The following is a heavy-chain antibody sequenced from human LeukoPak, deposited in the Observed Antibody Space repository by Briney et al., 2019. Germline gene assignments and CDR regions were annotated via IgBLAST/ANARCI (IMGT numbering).Heavy chain of an antibody. CDR3: AKDLGGEYNIFDY. CDR2: IRYDGTTK. D-gene: IGHD3-9*01. J-gene: IGHJ4*02. CDR1: GFTLSTYA. Sequence: GGSLRLSCAASGFTLSTYAMYWVRQAPGKGLEWVAFIRYDGTTKYYADSVKGRFTISRDTSKNTLYLQMNILRAEDTAVYYCAKDLGGEYNIFDYWGQGTLVTVSS. V-gene: IGHV3-30*02.